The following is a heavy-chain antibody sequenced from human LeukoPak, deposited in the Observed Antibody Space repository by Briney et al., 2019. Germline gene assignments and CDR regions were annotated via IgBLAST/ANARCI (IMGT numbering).Heavy chain of an antibody. CDR3: ARSDPPWGDYGGDSGQAFDI. D-gene: IGHD4-23*01. CDR1: GGSISSGDYY. Sequence: MTSQTLSLTCTVSGGSISSGDYYWSWIRQPPGKGLEWIAYIYYTGSTYYNPSLKSRVTISVDTSKNQFSLRLSSVTAADTAVYYCARSDPPWGDYGGDSGQAFDIWGQGTMVTVSS. J-gene: IGHJ3*02. CDR2: IYYTGST. V-gene: IGHV4-30-4*08.